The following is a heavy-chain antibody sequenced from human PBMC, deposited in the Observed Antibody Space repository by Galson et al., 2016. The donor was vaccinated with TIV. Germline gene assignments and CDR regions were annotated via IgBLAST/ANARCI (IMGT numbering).Heavy chain of an antibody. V-gene: IGHV4-31*03. CDR3: ARWADTGSYYQYFHH. Sequence: LSLTCNVSGGSVSSGGFYWSWIRQHPGKGLEWIGYIYNSGSTYYNPSLKSRVTISVDTSKNEFSLKLSSVTAADTAVYYCARWADTGSYYQYFHHWGQGTLVSVSS. CDR2: IYNSGST. D-gene: IGHD1-26*01. J-gene: IGHJ1*01. CDR1: GGSVSSGGFY.